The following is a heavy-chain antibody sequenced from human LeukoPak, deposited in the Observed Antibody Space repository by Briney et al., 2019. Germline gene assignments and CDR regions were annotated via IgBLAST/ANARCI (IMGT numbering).Heavy chain of an antibody. J-gene: IGHJ4*02. CDR3: ANDFPQEDY. CDR2: ISGSGGST. Sequence: PGGSLRLSCAASGLTFSSYTLSWVRQAPGKGLEWVAAISGSGGSTYYADSVKGRFTISRDNSKSTLYLQMNSLRAEDTAVYYCANDFPQEDYWGQGTLVTVSS. CDR1: GLTFSSYT. V-gene: IGHV3-23*01.